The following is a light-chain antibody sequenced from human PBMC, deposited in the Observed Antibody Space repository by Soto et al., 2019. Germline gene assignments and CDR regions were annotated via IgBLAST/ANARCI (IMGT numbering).Light chain of an antibody. CDR1: SSNIGTNT. Sequence: QSALTQPPSASGTPGQRVTISCSGSSSNIGTNTVNWYQQFPGSAPQLPLYNTNQRPSGVPGRFSGSKSGTSASLAISGLQSEDEADYYCAAWDGSLDVVLFGGGTKLTVL. J-gene: IGLJ2*01. CDR3: AAWDGSLDVVL. V-gene: IGLV1-44*01. CDR2: NTN.